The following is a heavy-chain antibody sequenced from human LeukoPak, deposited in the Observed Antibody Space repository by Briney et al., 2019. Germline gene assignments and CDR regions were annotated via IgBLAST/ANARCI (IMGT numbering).Heavy chain of an antibody. CDR2: IKQDGSEK. D-gene: IGHD3-9*01. Sequence: QAAGSLRLSCAASGFIFSSYWMSWVRQAPGKGLEWVANIKQDGSEKYYVDSVKGRFTISRDNAKNSLYLQMNSLRPEDTAVYYCARGGRYDILTGYYKWWGQGTLVTVSS. CDR3: ARGGRYDILTGYYKW. CDR1: GFIFSSYW. V-gene: IGHV3-7*03. J-gene: IGHJ4*02.